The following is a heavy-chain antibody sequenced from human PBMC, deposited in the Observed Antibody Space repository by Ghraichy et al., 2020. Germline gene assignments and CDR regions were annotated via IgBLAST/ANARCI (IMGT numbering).Heavy chain of an antibody. D-gene: IGHD2-2*01. V-gene: IGHV1-46*01. CDR1: GYTFTSYY. J-gene: IGHJ5*02. CDR2: INHSGGST. Sequence: ASVKVSCKASGYTFTSYYMHWVRQAPGQGLEWMGIINHSGGSTSYAQKFQGRVTMTRDTSTSTVYMELSSLRSEDTAVYYCARDVRYCSSTSCYSSPGFDPWGQGTLVTVSS. CDR3: ARDVRYCSSTSCYSSPGFDP.